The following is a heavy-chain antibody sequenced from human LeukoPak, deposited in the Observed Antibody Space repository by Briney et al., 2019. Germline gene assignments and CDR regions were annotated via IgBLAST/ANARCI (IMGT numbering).Heavy chain of an antibody. Sequence: SETLSLTCTVSGGSISSYYWSWIRQPPGKGLQWIGYISYSRSTNYNSSLKSRVTISVDTSKNQFSLKLRSVTAADTAVYYCARFGSDTYGYKYYFDYWGQGALVTVSS. V-gene: IGHV4-59*08. J-gene: IGHJ4*02. CDR1: GGSISSYY. CDR2: ISYSRST. CDR3: ARFGSDTYGYKYYFDY. D-gene: IGHD3-16*01.